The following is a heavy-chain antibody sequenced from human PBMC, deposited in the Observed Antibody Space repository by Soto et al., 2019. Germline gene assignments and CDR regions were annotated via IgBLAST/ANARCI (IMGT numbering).Heavy chain of an antibody. Sequence: EASVKVSCKASGYTFTSYDINWVRQATGQGLEWMGWMNPNSGNTGYAQKFQGRVTMTRNTSISTAYMELSSLRSEDTAVYYCARGQGLLYYYYYGMDVWGQGTTVTVSS. J-gene: IGHJ6*02. D-gene: IGHD5-18*01. CDR2: MNPNSGNT. V-gene: IGHV1-8*01. CDR3: ARGQGLLYYYYYGMDV. CDR1: GYTFTSYD.